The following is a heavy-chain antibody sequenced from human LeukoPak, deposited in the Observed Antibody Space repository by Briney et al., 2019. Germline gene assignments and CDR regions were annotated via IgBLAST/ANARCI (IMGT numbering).Heavy chain of an antibody. D-gene: IGHD4-23*01. Sequence: SVKVSCKASGGTFSSYAISWVRQAPGRGLEWMERIIPIFGTANYAQKFQGRVTITTDESTSTAYMELSSLRSEDTAVYYCARDLATLGFDYWGQGTLVTVSP. CDR1: GGTFSSYA. CDR3: ARDLATLGFDY. CDR2: IIPIFGTA. V-gene: IGHV1-69*05. J-gene: IGHJ4*02.